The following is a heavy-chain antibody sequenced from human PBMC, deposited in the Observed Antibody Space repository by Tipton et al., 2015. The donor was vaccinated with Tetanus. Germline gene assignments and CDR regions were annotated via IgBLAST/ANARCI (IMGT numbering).Heavy chain of an antibody. D-gene: IGHD6-19*01. CDR3: ARGTAGYSSGWNSNWYFDL. V-gene: IGHV4-34*01. CDR2: INHSGST. CDR1: GGSFSGYY. J-gene: IGHJ2*01. Sequence: TLSLTCAVYGGSFSGYYWSWIRQPPGKGLEWIGEINHSGSTNYNPSLKSRVTISVDTSKNGFSLKLSSVTAADTAVYYCARGTAGYSSGWNSNWYFDLWGRGTLVTVSS.